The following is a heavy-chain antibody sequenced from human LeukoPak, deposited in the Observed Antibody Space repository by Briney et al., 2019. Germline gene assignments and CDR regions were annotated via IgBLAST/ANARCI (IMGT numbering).Heavy chain of an antibody. V-gene: IGHV1-46*01. Sequence: ASVKVSCKASGYTFTSYYMNWVRQAPGQGLGWMGIINPSGGSTSYAQKFQGRVTMTRDTSTSTVHMELSSLRSEDTAVYYCARDFKGIQRWSNPDYWGQGTLVTVSS. D-gene: IGHD5-18*01. CDR1: GYTFTSYY. J-gene: IGHJ4*02. CDR2: INPSGGST. CDR3: ARDFKGIQRWSNPDY.